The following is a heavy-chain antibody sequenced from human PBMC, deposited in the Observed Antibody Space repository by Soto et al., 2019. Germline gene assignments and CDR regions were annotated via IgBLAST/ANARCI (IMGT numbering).Heavy chain of an antibody. Sequence: ASVKVSCKASGCTFTSYGISWVRQAPGQGLEWMGWISAYNGNTNYAQKLQGRVTMTTDTSTSTAYMELRSLRSDDTAVYYCAYKDCSGGSCYSSFDYWGQGTLVTVSS. J-gene: IGHJ4*02. CDR2: ISAYNGNT. D-gene: IGHD2-15*01. CDR3: AYKDCSGGSCYSSFDY. V-gene: IGHV1-18*01. CDR1: GCTFTSYG.